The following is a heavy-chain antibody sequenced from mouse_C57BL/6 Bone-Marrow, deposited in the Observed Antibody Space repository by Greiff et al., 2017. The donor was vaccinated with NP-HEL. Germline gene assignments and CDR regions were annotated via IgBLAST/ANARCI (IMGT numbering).Heavy chain of an antibody. V-gene: IGHV14-4*01. CDR1: GFNIKDDY. J-gene: IGHJ2*01. CDR2: IDPENGDT. Sequence: EVQLQQSGAELVRPGASVKLSCTASGFNIKDDYMHWVKQRPEQGLEWIGWIDPENGDTEYASKFQDKATITADTSSNTAYLQLSSLTSEDTAVYYCAFYYYGRDYWGQGTTLTVSS. D-gene: IGHD1-1*01. CDR3: AFYYYGRDY.